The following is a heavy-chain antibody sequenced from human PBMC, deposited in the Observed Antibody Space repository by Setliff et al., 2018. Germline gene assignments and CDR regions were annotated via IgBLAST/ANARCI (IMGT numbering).Heavy chain of an antibody. J-gene: IGHJ3*02. CDR3: ARRRRGYSYGHDAFDI. Sequence: KPSETLSLTCTVSGGSISSYYWSWIRQPPGKGLEWIGYIYYSGSTNYNPSLKSRVTISVDTSKNQFSLNLSSVTAADTAVYYCARRRRGYSYGHDAFDIWGQGTMVTVSS. CDR1: GGSISSYY. CDR2: IYYSGST. D-gene: IGHD5-18*01. V-gene: IGHV4-59*08.